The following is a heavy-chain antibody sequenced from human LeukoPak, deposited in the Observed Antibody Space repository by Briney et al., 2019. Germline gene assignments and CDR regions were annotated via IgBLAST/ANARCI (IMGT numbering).Heavy chain of an antibody. J-gene: IGHJ4*02. CDR2: IRSKAYGGTT. CDR1: GFTFGDYS. V-gene: IGHV3-49*03. Sequence: GGSLRLSCTASGFTFGDYSMSWIRQAPGKGLEWVGFIRSKAYGGTTEYAATVKGRFTISRDDSKSIAYLQMNSLKTEDTAVYYCTREPAYCGGDCYEDYWGQGTLVTVSS. CDR3: TREPAYCGGDCYEDY. D-gene: IGHD2-21*02.